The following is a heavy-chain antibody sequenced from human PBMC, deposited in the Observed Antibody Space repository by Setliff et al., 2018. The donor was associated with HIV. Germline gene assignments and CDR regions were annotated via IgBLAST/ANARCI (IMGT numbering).Heavy chain of an antibody. D-gene: IGHD3-22*01. CDR1: GGSISSGDYY. CDR2: IYYRGSS. J-gene: IGHJ3*02. CDR3: ARDSDDSGFWDAFNI. Sequence: SETLSLTCTVSGGSISSGDYYWSWLRQHPGKGLEWIGYIYYRGSSYYNPSLKSRVTISVDTSKNQFSLRLTSMTAADTAVYYCARDSDDSGFWDAFNIWGQGTMVTVS. V-gene: IGHV4-31*03.